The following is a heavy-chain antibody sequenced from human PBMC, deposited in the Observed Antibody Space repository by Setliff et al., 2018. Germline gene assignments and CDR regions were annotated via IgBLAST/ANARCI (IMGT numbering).Heavy chain of an antibody. CDR1: GFTFYTFG. D-gene: IGHD6-19*01. V-gene: IGHV1-18*01. CDR2: ISAYDGNT. CDR3: VRSSAPQVVLAADFDF. Sequence: ASVKVSCKTSGFTFYTFGFSWVRQAPGQGLEWMGWISAYDGNTDYAQTFQDRVTMTIDTSTKTVFMELRRLRSDDTAVYYCVRSSAPQVVLAADFDFWGQGTPVTVSS. J-gene: IGHJ4*02.